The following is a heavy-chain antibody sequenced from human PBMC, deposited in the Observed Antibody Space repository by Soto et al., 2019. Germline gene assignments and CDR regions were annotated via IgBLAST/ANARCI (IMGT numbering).Heavy chain of an antibody. V-gene: IGHV4-31*03. CDR1: GGSISSGGYY. CDR2: IYYSGST. J-gene: IGHJ4*02. D-gene: IGHD3-10*01. Sequence: QVQLQESGPGLVKPSQTLSLTCTVSGGSISSGGYYWSWIRQHPGKGLEWIGYIYYSGSTYYNPSLKSRLTIPVATXXXQXXLKLSSVTAADTAVYYCARGVTMVRGVIHTPYFDYWGQGTLVTVSS. CDR3: ARGVTMVRGVIHTPYFDY.